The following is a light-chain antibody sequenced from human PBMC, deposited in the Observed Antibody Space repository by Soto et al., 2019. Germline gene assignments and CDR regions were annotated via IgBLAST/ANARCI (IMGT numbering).Light chain of an antibody. V-gene: IGKV3-15*01. J-gene: IGKJ1*01. CDR2: GAS. Sequence: EIVMTQSPATLSVSPGERATLSCSASQSVSSNLVWYQQKPGQAPRLLIYGASTRATGIPARFSGSGSGTEFTLTISSLQSEDFAVYYCQQYNNWPPWTFGQGTKVEIK. CDR3: QQYNNWPPWT. CDR1: QSVSSN.